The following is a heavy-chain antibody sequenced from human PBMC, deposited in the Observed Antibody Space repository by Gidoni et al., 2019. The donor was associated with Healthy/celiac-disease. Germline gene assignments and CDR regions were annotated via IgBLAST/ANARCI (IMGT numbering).Heavy chain of an antibody. CDR3: ATTLYYYDSSGQFAFDI. D-gene: IGHD3-22*01. J-gene: IGHJ3*02. CDR1: GYTFTSYP. Sequence: QVQLVQSGAEVKKPGASVKVSCKASGYTFTSYPMHWVRQAAGQRLDWMGWINAGNGNTKYSQKFQGRVTITRDTSASTAYMELSSLRSEDTAVYYCATTLYYYDSSGQFAFDIWGQGTMVTVSS. CDR2: INAGNGNT. V-gene: IGHV1-3*01.